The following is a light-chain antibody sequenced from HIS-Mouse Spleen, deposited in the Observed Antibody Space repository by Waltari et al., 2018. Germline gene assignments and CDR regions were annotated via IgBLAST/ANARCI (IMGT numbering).Light chain of an antibody. J-gene: IGLJ2*01. CDR3: SSYTSSSFNVV. Sequence: QSALTQPASVSGSPVQSITISCTGTSSDAGGYNYVSWYQQHPGKAPKLMIYDVSNRPSGVSNRFSGSKSGNTASLTISGLQAEDEADYYCSSYTSSSFNVVFGGGTKLTVL. CDR1: SSDAGGYNY. V-gene: IGLV2-14*03. CDR2: DVS.